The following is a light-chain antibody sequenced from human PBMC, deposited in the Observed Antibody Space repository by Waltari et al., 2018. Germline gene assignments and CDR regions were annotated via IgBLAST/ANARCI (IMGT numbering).Light chain of an antibody. CDR2: GES. CDR3: QKYERLPAT. Sequence: EIVLTQSPGTLSLSPGERATLSCRASQSVGTYLAWYQQTPGQAPRLLIYGESNRAAGIPDRFSGSGSGTDFSLTISRLEPEDFEVYYCQKYERLPATFGQGTKVEIK. CDR1: QSVGTY. V-gene: IGKV3-20*01. J-gene: IGKJ1*01.